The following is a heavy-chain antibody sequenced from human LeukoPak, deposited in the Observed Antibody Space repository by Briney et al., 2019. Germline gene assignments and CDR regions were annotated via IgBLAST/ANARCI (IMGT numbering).Heavy chain of an antibody. CDR3: ARSPSGGYGGNSQIPDY. CDR1: EFSVGSNY. D-gene: IGHD4-23*01. CDR2: IYSGGST. V-gene: IGHV3-66*01. J-gene: IGHJ4*02. Sequence: GGSLRLSCAASEFSVGSNYMTWVRQAPGKGLEWVSLIYSGGSTNYADSVKGRFTISRDNAKNSLYLQMNSLRAEDTAVYYCARSPSGGYGGNSQIPDYWGQGTLVTVSS.